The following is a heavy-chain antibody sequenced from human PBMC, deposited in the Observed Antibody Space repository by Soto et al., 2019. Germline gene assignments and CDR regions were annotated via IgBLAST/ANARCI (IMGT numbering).Heavy chain of an antibody. V-gene: IGHV3-74*01. CDR3: ARDVSYSMDV. Sequence: PGGSLRLSCEVSGFTSSSHWMHWVRQAPGKGLVWVSYINSDGTTTTHADSVKGRFTISRDNAKNTLYLQMNSLRAEDTAVYYCARDVSYSMDVWGQGTTVTVSS. CDR1: GFTSSSHW. CDR2: INSDGTTT. J-gene: IGHJ6*02.